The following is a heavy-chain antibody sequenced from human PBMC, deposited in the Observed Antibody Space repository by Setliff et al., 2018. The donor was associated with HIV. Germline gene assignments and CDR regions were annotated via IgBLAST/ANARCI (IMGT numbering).Heavy chain of an antibody. CDR2: IDAYNGDT. D-gene: IGHD6-13*01. CDR1: SYTFTSYG. V-gene: IGHV1-18*01. CDR3: ARDLGAFSSAWYVTIGDY. Sequence: ASVKVSCKASSYTFTSYGVSWVRRAPGQGLEWLGRIDAYNGDTNYAQNLQDRVTLTTDTSTNTAYMELRNLRSDDTAVYFCARDLGAFSSAWYVTIGDYWGPGTLVTSPQ. J-gene: IGHJ4*02.